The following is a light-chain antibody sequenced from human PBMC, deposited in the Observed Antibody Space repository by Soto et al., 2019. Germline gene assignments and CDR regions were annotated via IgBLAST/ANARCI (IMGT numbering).Light chain of an antibody. CDR3: QQNYKTPYT. V-gene: IGKV1-39*01. CDR1: QSISTS. Sequence: DIQMTQSPSSLSASVGDRVTITCRASQSISTSLNWYQQKPGKAPKLLIYGVSSLQNGVPSRLSGSGSGTDFTLSISSLQPEDSATYHCQQNYKTPYTFGQGTKLEIK. CDR2: GVS. J-gene: IGKJ2*01.